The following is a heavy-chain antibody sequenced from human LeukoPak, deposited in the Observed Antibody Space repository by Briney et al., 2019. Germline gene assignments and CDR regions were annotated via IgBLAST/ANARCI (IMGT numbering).Heavy chain of an antibody. CDR1: GFALNSYS. J-gene: IGHJ5*02. V-gene: IGHV3-21*01. CDR2: ISSTSAYI. CDR3: ARVAVAGPTGWFDP. Sequence: GGSLRLSWAASGFALNSYSLTWVRQAPGKGLEWVSSISSTSAYIHYAESVKGRFTISRDNIDNVVYLQMNSLRAEDTAVYYCARVAVAGPTGWFDPWGQGTLVTVSS. D-gene: IGHD6-19*01.